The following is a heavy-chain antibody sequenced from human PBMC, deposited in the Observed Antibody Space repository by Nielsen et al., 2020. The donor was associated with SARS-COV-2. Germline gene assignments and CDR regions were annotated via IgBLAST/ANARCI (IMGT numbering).Heavy chain of an antibody. J-gene: IGHJ5*01. V-gene: IGHV3-21*01. CDR3: AREQRDYSDHIKWFDS. Sequence: GESLKISCAASGFIFGSYTMTYFRQAPGKGLEWVSSISSTSSYIYYADSVKGRFTISRDNAESSLYLQMNSQRAEDTAVYYCAREQRDYSDHIKWFDSWGQGTLVTVSS. CDR2: ISSTSSYI. D-gene: IGHD3-22*01. CDR1: GFIFGSYT.